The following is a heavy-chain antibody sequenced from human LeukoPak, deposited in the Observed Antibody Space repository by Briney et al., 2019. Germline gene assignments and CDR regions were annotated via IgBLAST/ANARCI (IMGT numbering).Heavy chain of an antibody. Sequence: GASVKVSCKASGYTFTGYYMHWVRQAPGQGLEWMGWINPNSGDTNYAQKLQGRVTMTRDTSISTAYMELSRLKSDDTAVYYCAASYDFWGAYLNHDYWGQGTLVTVSS. J-gene: IGHJ4*02. CDR1: GYTFTGYY. CDR3: AASYDFWGAYLNHDY. D-gene: IGHD3-3*01. CDR2: INPNSGDT. V-gene: IGHV1-2*02.